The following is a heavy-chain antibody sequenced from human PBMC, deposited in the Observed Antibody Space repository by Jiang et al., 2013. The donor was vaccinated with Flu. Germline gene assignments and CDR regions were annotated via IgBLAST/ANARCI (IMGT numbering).Heavy chain of an antibody. CDR2: IYYTGSN. V-gene: IGHV4-39*07. Sequence: GLVKPSETLSLMCTVSGGSISSSDYYWGWIRQPPGEGLEWIASIYYTGSNFYNPSLKSRVTMSMDTSKNQFSLKLTSATAADTAVYYCARHRGRCGGENCYLAYWGQGTLVAVSS. CDR1: GGSISSSDYY. D-gene: IGHD2-21*01. J-gene: IGHJ4*02. CDR3: ARHRGRCGGENCYLAY.